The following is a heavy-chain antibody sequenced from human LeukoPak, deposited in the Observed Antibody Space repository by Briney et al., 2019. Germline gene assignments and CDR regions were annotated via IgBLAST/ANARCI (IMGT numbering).Heavy chain of an antibody. CDR3: ARDLVSLGAFKAFDI. D-gene: IGHD3-9*01. J-gene: IGHJ3*02. CDR1: GFTVSSTY. Sequence: PGGSLRLPCAVSGFTVSSTYMSWVRQPPGKGLEWISVIYTGGNTFYADSVRGRFTISRDNSKNTLYLQMNSLRAEDTAVYYCARDLVSLGAFKAFDIWGQGTMVTVSS. CDR2: IYTGGNT. V-gene: IGHV3-53*01.